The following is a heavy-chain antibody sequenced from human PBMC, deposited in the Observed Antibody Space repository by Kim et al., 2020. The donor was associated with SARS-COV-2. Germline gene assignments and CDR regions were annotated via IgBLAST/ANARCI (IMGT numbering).Heavy chain of an antibody. V-gene: IGHV3-7*01. J-gene: IGHJ4*02. D-gene: IGHD6-13*01. Sequence: YSGDSVRGRFTISRNNAKNSLYLRMNGLRAEETAVYYGERVMGSSWSFDYWGQGTLVTVSS. CDR3: ERVMGSSWSFDY.